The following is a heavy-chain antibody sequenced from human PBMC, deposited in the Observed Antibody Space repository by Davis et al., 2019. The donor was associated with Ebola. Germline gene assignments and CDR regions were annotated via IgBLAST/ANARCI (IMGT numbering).Heavy chain of an antibody. CDR3: ARDRKGGYYYYGMDV. CDR2: ISSSSSYI. Sequence: PGGSLRLSCAASGFTFSSYAMSWVRQAPGKGLEWVSAISSSSSYIYYADSVKGRFTISRDNAKNSLYLQMNSLRAEDTAVYYCARDRKGGYYYYGMDVWGQGTTVTVSS. J-gene: IGHJ6*02. V-gene: IGHV3-21*01. CDR1: GFTFSSYA. D-gene: IGHD3-16*01.